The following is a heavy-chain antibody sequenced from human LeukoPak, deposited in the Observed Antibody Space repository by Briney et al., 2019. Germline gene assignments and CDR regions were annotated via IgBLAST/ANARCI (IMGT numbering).Heavy chain of an antibody. Sequence: GGSLRLSCAASGFTFDDYAMHWVRQAPGKGLEWVSGMSWNSGSIGYADSVKGRFTISRDNAKNSLYLQMNSLRAEDTALYYCANDDYDILTGSGGFDYWGQGTLVTVSS. CDR1: GFTFDDYA. CDR2: MSWNSGSI. J-gene: IGHJ4*02. D-gene: IGHD3-9*01. CDR3: ANDDYDILTGSGGFDY. V-gene: IGHV3-9*01.